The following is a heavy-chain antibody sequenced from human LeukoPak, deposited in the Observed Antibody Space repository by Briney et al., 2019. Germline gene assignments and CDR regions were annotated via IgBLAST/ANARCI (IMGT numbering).Heavy chain of an antibody. CDR3: AKDRPDYIVVVPAAMIPAFDY. D-gene: IGHD2-2*01. CDR2: ISGSGGST. V-gene: IGHV3-23*01. J-gene: IGHJ4*02. Sequence: GGSLRLSCAASGFTFSSYAMSWVRQAPGKGLEWVSAISGSGGSTYYADSVKGRFTISRDNSKNTLYLQMNSLRAEDTAVYYCAKDRPDYIVVVPAAMIPAFDYWGQGTLVTVSS. CDR1: GFTFSSYA.